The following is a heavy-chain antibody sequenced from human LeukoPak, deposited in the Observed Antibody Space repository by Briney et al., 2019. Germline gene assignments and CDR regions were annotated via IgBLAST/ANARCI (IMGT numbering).Heavy chain of an antibody. CDR3: AQTSLGYCSGGSCYPHY. J-gene: IGHJ4*02. D-gene: IGHD2-15*01. Sequence: SVKVSCKASGGTFSSYAISWVRQAPGQGLEWMGGIITIFGTANYAQKFQGRVTITADKSTSTAYMELSSLRSEDTAVYYCAQTSLGYCSGGSCYPHYWGQGTLVTVSS. CDR1: GGTFSSYA. V-gene: IGHV1-69*06. CDR2: IITIFGTA.